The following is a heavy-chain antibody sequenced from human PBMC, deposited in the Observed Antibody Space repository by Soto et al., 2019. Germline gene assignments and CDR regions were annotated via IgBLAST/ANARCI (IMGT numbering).Heavy chain of an antibody. D-gene: IGHD6-13*01. CDR2: IYYSGST. Sequence: SETLSLTCTVSGGSISSSSYYWGWIRQPPGKGLEWIGSIYYSGSTYYNPSLKSRVTISVDTSKNQFSLKLSSVTAADTAVYYCASPGIAAAGTSSYGGQGTLVTVSS. J-gene: IGHJ4*02. V-gene: IGHV4-39*01. CDR3: ASPGIAAAGTSSY. CDR1: GGSISSSSYY.